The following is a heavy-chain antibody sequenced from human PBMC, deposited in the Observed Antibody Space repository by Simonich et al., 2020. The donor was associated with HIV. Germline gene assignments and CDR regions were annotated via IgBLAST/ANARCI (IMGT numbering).Heavy chain of an antibody. CDR1: GFTFSSYS. J-gene: IGHJ4*02. CDR2: ISRSSSYR. Sequence: EVQLVESGGGLVQPGGSLRLSCAASGFTFSSYSMNWVRQAPGKGLEGVSSISRSSSYRYYADSVKGRFTISRDNAKNSLYLQMNSLRAEDTAVYYCASSIAAAGVGWGQGTLVTVSS. V-gene: IGHV3-21*01. D-gene: IGHD6-13*01. CDR3: ASSIAAAGVG.